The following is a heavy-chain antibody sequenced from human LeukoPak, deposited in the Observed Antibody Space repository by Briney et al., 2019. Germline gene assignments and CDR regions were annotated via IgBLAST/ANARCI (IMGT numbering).Heavy chain of an antibody. J-gene: IGHJ4*02. V-gene: IGHV4-38-2*01. D-gene: IGHD6-13*01. CDR1: GYSISSGYY. CDR2: IYHSGST. CDR3: ARRYSSSWYSDY. Sequence: SETLSLTCAVSGYSISSGYYWGWIRQPPGKGLEWIGGIYHSGSTYYNPSLKSRVTISVDTSKNQFPLKLSSVTAADTAVYYCARRYSSSWYSDYWGQGTLVTVSS.